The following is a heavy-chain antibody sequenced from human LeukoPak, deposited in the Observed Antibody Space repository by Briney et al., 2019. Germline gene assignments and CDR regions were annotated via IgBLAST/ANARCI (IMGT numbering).Heavy chain of an antibody. D-gene: IGHD6-19*01. CDR2: INNSGST. CDR3: VRGASPVAGPK. J-gene: IGHJ4*02. V-gene: IGHV4-59*01. Sequence: PSETLSLTCTVSGGSISSYYWSWIRQPPGKGLEWIGYINNSGSTNYNPSLKSRVTVSVDTSKNQFFLKLNSVTAADTAVYYCVRGASPVAGPKWGQGTLVTVSS. CDR1: GGSISSYY.